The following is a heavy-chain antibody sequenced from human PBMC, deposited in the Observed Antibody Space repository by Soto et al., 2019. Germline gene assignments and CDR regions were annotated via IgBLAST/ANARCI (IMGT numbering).Heavy chain of an antibody. D-gene: IGHD6-19*01. CDR3: ARERVQWRYEFDY. J-gene: IGHJ4*02. CDR2: IKQDGSEE. CDR1: GFTFSSYW. V-gene: IGHV3-7*01. Sequence: EVQLVESGGGLVQPGGSLRLSCAASGFTFSSYWMSWVRQAPGKALEWVANIKQDGSEEYYVDSVKGRFTISRDNAKNALYLQMNSLRAEDTAVYYCARERVQWRYEFDYWSQGTLVTVCS.